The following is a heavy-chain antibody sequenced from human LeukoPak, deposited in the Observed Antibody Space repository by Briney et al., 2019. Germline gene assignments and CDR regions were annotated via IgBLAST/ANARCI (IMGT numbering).Heavy chain of an antibody. Sequence: PGGSLRLSCAASGFTFSSYNMIWVRQSPGKGLEWVSSISSRSTYIYYADSVKGRITISRDNSKNTLYLQMNSLIPEDTAVYYCAKDLGYCSGTSCSAIDYWGQGTLVTVSS. CDR1: GFTFSSYN. J-gene: IGHJ4*02. D-gene: IGHD2-15*01. CDR3: AKDLGYCSGTSCSAIDY. CDR2: ISSRSTYI. V-gene: IGHV3-21*01.